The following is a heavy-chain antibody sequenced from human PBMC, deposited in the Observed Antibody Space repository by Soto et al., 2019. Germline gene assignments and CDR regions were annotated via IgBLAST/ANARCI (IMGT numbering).Heavy chain of an antibody. Sequence: QVQLVQSGAEVKKPGASVKVSCKASGYTFTSYAMHWVRQAPGQRLEWMGWINAGNGNTKYSQKFQGRVTITRDTSASTAYMELSSLRSEDTAVYYCARDLRRFGIFVGATRHNWFDPWGQGTLVTVSS. CDR1: GYTFTSYA. V-gene: IGHV1-3*01. J-gene: IGHJ5*02. CDR2: INAGNGNT. CDR3: ARDLRRFGIFVGATRHNWFDP. D-gene: IGHD1-26*01.